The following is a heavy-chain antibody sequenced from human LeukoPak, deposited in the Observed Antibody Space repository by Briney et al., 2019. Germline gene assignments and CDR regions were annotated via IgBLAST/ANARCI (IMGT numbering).Heavy chain of an antibody. CDR1: GFTYRRYW. Sequence: GGSLRLSCAASGFTYRRYWMAWVRQAPGKGLEWVANIKEDGSETYYVDSVKGRFTISRDNAKNSLYLQRNSLRVEDTAVYYCARDGARHCTDGSCTVYWGQGTLVPVSS. CDR2: IKEDGSET. CDR3: ARDGARHCTDGSCTVY. D-gene: IGHD2-15*01. V-gene: IGHV3-7*01. J-gene: IGHJ4*02.